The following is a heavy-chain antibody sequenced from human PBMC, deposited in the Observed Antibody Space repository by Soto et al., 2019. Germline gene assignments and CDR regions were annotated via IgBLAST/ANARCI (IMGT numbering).Heavy chain of an antibody. V-gene: IGHV1-69*01. J-gene: IGHJ6*02. Sequence: QVQLVQSGAEVRKPGSSVKVSCRASGGTFSDFTVTWVRQAPGQGLEWMGGIIPILEATKYAQTFQDRVTFTADESTSTVFMGLSSLRSEDPAVYFCATSYCGNECQPNRAFYYVGWDVWGQGTTVTVSS. CDR1: GGTFSDFT. CDR3: ATSYCGNECQPNRAFYYVGWDV. D-gene: IGHD2-21*01. CDR2: IIPILEAT.